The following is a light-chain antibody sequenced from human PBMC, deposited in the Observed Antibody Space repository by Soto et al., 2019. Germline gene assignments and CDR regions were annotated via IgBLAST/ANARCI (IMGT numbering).Light chain of an antibody. CDR1: KSISTY. CDR2: GAY. V-gene: IGKV1-39*01. CDR3: QQSNSSPYT. J-gene: IGKJ2*01. Sequence: DIRMTQSPSSLSASVGDRVNITCRASKSISTYFNWYQHKPGTAPNLLIYGAYRLQSGVPSRFTGSSSRTDFTLTISNLQPEDSATYFCQQSNSSPYTFGQGTRLEIK.